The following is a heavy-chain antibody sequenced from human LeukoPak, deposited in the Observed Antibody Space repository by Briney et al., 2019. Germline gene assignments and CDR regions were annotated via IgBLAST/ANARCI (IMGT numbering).Heavy chain of an antibody. CDR2: IYYSGST. CDR3: ARSNTAMVPGYY. D-gene: IGHD5-18*01. V-gene: IGHV4-31*03. J-gene: IGHJ4*02. Sequence: SETLSLTCTVSGGSISSGGYYWSWIRQHPGKGLEWIGYIYYSGSTYYNPSLRSRVTISVDTSKNQFSLKLSSVTAADTAVYYCARSNTAMVPGYYGGQGTLVTVSS. CDR1: GGSISSGGYY.